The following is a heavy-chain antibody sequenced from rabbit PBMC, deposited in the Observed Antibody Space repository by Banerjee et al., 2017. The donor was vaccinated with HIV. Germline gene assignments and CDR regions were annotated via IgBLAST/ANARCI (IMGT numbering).Heavy chain of an antibody. D-gene: IGHD3-1*01. V-gene: IGHV1S43*01. CDR1: GFSFSSGRY. CDR2: IDPVFGST. Sequence: QEQLVESGGGLVKPGGTLTLTCTGSGFSFSSGRYMGWVRQAPGKGLEWIGYIDPVFGSTYYATWVKGRFTISSHNAQNTLYLQLNSLTAADTATYFCVRDTWHFKLWGPGTLVTVS. CDR3: VRDTWHFKL. J-gene: IGHJ4*01.